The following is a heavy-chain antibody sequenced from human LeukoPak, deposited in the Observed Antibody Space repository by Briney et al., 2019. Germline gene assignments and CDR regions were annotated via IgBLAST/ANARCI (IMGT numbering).Heavy chain of an antibody. V-gene: IGHV3-48*01. CDR2: ISSSSSTI. D-gene: IGHD3-22*01. J-gene: IGHJ3*02. Sequence: GGSLRLSCAASGFTFSSYSMNWVRQAPGKGLQWVSSISSSSSTIYYADSVKGRFTISRDNAKNSLYLQMNSLRAEDTAVYYCARDMSTMIVVVRDAFDIWGQGTMVTVSS. CDR1: GFTFSSYS. CDR3: ARDMSTMIVVVRDAFDI.